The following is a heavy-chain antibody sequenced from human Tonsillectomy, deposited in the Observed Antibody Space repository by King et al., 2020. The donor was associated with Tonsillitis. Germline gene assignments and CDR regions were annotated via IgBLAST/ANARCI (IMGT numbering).Heavy chain of an antibody. CDR3: TRGIYSLAFYYYMDV. CDR2: IRSKAYGVTP. V-gene: IGHV3-49*04. CDR1: GFPFGDYA. J-gene: IGHJ6*03. Sequence: VQLVESGGGLVQPGRSLRLSCTVSGFPFGDYAMSWVRQAPGKGLDWVGFIRSKAYGVTPAYASSVKGRFIISRDDSKSIAFLQMNSLKTEDTAVYFCTRGIYSLAFYYYMDVWGKGTTVTVSS. D-gene: IGHD4-11*01.